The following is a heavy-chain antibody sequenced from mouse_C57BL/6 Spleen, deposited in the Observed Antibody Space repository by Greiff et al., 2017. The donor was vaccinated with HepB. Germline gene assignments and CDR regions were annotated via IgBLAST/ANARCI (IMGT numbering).Heavy chain of an antibody. CDR1: GYTFTSYW. CDR3: ARPAGSSPHFDY. V-gene: IGHV1-50*01. Sequence: VQLQQPGAELVKPGASVKLSCKASGYTFTSYWMQWVKQRPGQGLEWIGEIDPSDSYTNYNQKFKGKATLTVDTSSSTAYMQLSSLTSEDSAVYYCARPAGSSPHFDYWGQGTTLTVSS. D-gene: IGHD1-1*01. J-gene: IGHJ2*01. CDR2: IDPSDSYT.